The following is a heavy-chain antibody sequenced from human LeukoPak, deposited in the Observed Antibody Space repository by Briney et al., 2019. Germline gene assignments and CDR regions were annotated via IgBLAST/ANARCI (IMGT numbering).Heavy chain of an antibody. D-gene: IGHD2-15*01. J-gene: IGHJ6*02. CDR1: GFTFSSYP. CDR3: AKGPPKYCSGGSCAYYYYGMDV. V-gene: IGHV3-23*01. Sequence: GGSLRLSCAASGFTFSSYPMSWVHHAPRKGLEWVSAISGSGGSTYYADSVKGRFTISRDNSKNTLYLQMNSLRAEDTAVYYCAKGPPKYCSGGSCAYYYYGMDVWGQGTTVTVSS. CDR2: ISGSGGST.